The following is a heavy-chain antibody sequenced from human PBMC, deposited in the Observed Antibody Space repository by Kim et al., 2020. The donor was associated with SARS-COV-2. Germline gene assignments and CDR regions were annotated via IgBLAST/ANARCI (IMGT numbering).Heavy chain of an antibody. J-gene: IGHJ6*01. Sequence: SETLSLTCTVSGGSISRGDYSWGWIRQSPGKGLGWIGYINYRGSTYYNPSLKSRTTISVDTSKNQFSLKLISVTAADTAVYYCARVVFGYDNSGYSLYY. CDR3: ARVVFGYDNSGYSLYY. D-gene: IGHD3-22*01. CDR1: GGSISRGDYS. CDR2: INYRGST. V-gene: IGHV4-31*03.